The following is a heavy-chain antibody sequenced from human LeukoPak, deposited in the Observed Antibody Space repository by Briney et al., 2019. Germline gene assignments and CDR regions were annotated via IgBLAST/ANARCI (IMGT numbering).Heavy chain of an antibody. V-gene: IGHV3-48*01. CDR2: IDTSGTNI. CDR3: AREGDTTGAAGTEFDY. CDR1: GFTFSGYC. J-gene: IGHJ4*02. D-gene: IGHD6-13*01. Sequence: GGSLRLSCAASGFTFSGYCMNWVRRAPGKGLEWVSYIDTSGTNIYYSDSVRGRFTISRDNAKNSLYLQMNSLRAEDTAVYYCAREGDTTGAAGTEFDYWGQGALVTVSS.